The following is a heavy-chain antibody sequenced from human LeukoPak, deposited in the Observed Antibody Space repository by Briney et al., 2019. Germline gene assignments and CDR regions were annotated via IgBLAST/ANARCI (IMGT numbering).Heavy chain of an antibody. CDR2: IYTSGFT. J-gene: IGHJ4*02. V-gene: IGHV4-61*09. CDR3: ARLRYYYDSSTGG. CDR1: GGSISSGSYY. Sequence: PSETLSLTCTVSGGSISSGSYYWSWIRQPAGKGLEWIGHIYTSGFTSYNPSLKSRATISVDTSKNQFSLKLSSVTAADTAVYYCARLRYYYDSSTGGWGQGTLVTVSS. D-gene: IGHD3-22*01.